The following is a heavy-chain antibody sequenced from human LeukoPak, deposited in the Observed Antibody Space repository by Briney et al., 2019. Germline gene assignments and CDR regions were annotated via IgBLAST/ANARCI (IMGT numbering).Heavy chain of an antibody. CDR1: GYTFTGCY. CDR2: INPNSGGT. V-gene: IGHV1-2*02. D-gene: IGHD3-9*01. CDR3: AREDDILTGYLDY. Sequence: ASVKVSCKASGYTFTGCYMHWVRQAPGQGLEWMGWINPNSGGTNYAQKFQGRVTMTRDTSISTAYMELSRLRSDDTAVYYCAREDDILTGYLDYWGQGTLVTVSS. J-gene: IGHJ4*02.